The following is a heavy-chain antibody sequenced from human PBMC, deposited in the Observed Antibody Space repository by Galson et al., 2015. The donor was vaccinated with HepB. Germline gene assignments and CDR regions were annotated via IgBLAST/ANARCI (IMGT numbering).Heavy chain of an antibody. CDR1: GFTFSSYA. V-gene: IGHV3-30-3*01. J-gene: IGHJ2*01. Sequence: SLRLSCAASGFTFSSYAMHWVRQAPGKGLEWVAVISYDGSNKYYADSVKGRFTISRDNSKNTLYLQMNSLRAEDTAVYYCAREALRYFDWLPLEWYFDLWGRGTLVTVSS. D-gene: IGHD3-9*01. CDR2: ISYDGSNK. CDR3: AREALRYFDWLPLEWYFDL.